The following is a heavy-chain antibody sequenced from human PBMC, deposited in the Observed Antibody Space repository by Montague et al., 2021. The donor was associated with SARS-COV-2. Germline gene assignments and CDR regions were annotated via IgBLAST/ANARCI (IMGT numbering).Heavy chain of an antibody. D-gene: IGHD4-11*01. J-gene: IGHJ4*02. Sequence: CAISGDSVWSNTAAWNWIRQSPSGGLEWLGRTNYRSKWTSDYATSVEGRISIYPDTSMNQFFLHLMSVTPEDTGVNYCVRDTGSAQSGFDAWGQGTLVTVS. CDR2: TNYRSKWTS. CDR1: GDSVWSNTAA. V-gene: IGHV6-1*01. CDR3: VRDTGSAQSGFDA.